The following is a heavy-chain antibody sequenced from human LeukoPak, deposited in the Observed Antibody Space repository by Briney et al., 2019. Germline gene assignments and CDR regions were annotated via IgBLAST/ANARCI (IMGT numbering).Heavy chain of an antibody. D-gene: IGHD6-19*01. J-gene: IGHJ4*02. CDR3: AREGWGTYSSGPYYFDY. Sequence: GASVKVSCKASGYTFTRNDISWVRQAPGQGLEWMGWINGYNGNTKYAQKLQGRVTMTTDTSTTTAYMELRSLRSDDTAVYYCAREGWGTYSSGPYYFDYWGQGTLITVSS. V-gene: IGHV1-18*04. CDR1: GYTFTRND. CDR2: INGYNGNT.